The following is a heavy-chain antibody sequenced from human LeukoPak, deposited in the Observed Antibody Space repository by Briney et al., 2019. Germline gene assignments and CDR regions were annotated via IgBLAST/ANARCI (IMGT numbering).Heavy chain of an antibody. D-gene: IGHD6-13*01. V-gene: IGHV4-59*01. CDR1: GGSISSYY. CDR2: IYYSGST. J-gene: IGHJ4*02. CDR3: ARVTGYMTEDYFDY. Sequence: SETLSLTCTVSGGSISSYYWSWIRQPPGKGLEWIGYIYYSGSTNYNPSLKSRVTISVDTSKNQFSLKLSSVAAADTAVYYCARVTGYMTEDYFDYWGQGTLITVSS.